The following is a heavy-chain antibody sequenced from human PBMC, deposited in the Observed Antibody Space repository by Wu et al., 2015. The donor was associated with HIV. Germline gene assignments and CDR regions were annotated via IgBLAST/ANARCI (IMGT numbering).Heavy chain of an antibody. Sequence: QVQLQQWGAGLLKPSETLSLTCGVNGGSFSGYYRIWIRPAPGKGLEWIGDIDHSESATYNPSLKSRVTISGDTSKKQFFLNLKSVTAADTAVYFCARGYCSGGTCHGFQLWGQGTLVIVSS. CDR3: ARGYCSGGTCHGFQL. D-gene: IGHD2-15*01. V-gene: IGHV4-34*02. J-gene: IGHJ5*02. CDR2: IDHSESA. CDR1: GGSFSGYY.